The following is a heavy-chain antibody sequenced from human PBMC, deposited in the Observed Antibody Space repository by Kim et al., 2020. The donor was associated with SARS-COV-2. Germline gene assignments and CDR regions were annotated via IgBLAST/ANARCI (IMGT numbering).Heavy chain of an antibody. CDR3: ARTRITMIVVVTHFDY. V-gene: IGHV4-31*02. Sequence: PSLKSRVTISVDASKNHFSLRLSSVTAADAAVYYCARTRITMIVVVTHFDYWGQGTLVTVSS. D-gene: IGHD3-22*01. J-gene: IGHJ4*02.